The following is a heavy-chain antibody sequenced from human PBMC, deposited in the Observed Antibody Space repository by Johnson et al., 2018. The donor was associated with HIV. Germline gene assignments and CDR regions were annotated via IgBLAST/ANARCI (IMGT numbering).Heavy chain of an antibody. CDR2: IKQDGSEK. Sequence: EVQLVESGGGLVQPGGSLRLSCAASGFTFSSYWMSWVRQAPGKGLEWVANIKQDGSEKYYVDSVKGRFTISRDNAKNSLYRQMQSLRAEDTAVYYCARVVVWVVVAHAFDIWGQGTMVTVSS. V-gene: IGHV3-7*01. D-gene: IGHD3-22*01. CDR3: ARVVVWVVVAHAFDI. CDR1: GFTFSSYW. J-gene: IGHJ3*02.